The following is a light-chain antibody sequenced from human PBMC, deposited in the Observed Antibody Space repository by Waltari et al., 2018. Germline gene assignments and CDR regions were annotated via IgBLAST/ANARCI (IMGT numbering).Light chain of an antibody. CDR3: QQYYSTPPT. CDR1: QSVLYSSNNKND. J-gene: IGKJ2*01. Sequence: DIVMTQSPASLTVSLGERATINCKSSQSVLYSSNNKNDLAWYQQKPGQPPKLLIYWASTRESGVPDRFSGSGSGTDFTLTISSLQAEDVAVYYCQQYYSTPPTFGQGTKLEIK. CDR2: WAS. V-gene: IGKV4-1*01.